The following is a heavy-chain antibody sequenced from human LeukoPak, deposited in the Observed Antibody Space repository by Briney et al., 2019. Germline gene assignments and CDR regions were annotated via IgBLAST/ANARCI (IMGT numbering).Heavy chain of an antibody. V-gene: IGHV3-66*01. CDR1: GFTVSRNY. CDR2: MYSGDDT. CDR3: ARDQRLGKLSLMFDS. D-gene: IGHD3-16*02. J-gene: IGHJ4*02. Sequence: GGSLRLSCAVSGFTVSRNYMSWVRQAPGKGLEWVSVMYSGDDTYYIDSVKGRFTISRDNSKNTVYLQMKSLRAEDTAVYYCARDQRLGKLSLMFDSWGQGTLVTVSS.